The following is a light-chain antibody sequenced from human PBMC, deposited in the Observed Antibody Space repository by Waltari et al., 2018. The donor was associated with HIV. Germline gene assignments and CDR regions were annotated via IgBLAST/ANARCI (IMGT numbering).Light chain of an antibody. CDR3: QSYDSSLSVVV. J-gene: IGLJ2*01. V-gene: IGLV1-40*01. CDR2: GNS. Sequence: QSVLTQPPSVSGAPGQRVTISCTGSSSNIGAGYDVHWYQHLPGTAPKLLIYGNSNRPSGVPDGFSGSKSGTSAALAITGLQAEDESDYYCQSYDSSLSVVVFGGGTKLTVL. CDR1: SSNIGAGYD.